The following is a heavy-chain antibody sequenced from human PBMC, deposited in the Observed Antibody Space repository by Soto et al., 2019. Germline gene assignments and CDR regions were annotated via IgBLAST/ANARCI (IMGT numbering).Heavy chain of an antibody. Sequence: QVQLVQSGAEVKKPGSSVKVSCTASGGTFSSYAISWVRQAPGQGLEWMGGIIPIFGTANYAQKFQGRVTITADESTSKAYMELSSLRSEDTAVYYCASGIAAAVPTYYYFDYWGQGTLVTVSS. CDR3: ASGIAAAVPTYYYFDY. D-gene: IGHD6-13*01. CDR2: IIPIFGTA. CDR1: GGTFSSYA. V-gene: IGHV1-69*01. J-gene: IGHJ4*02.